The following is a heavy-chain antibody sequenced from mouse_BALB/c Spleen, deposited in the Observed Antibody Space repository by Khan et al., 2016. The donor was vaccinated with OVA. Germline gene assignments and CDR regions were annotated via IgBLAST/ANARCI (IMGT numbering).Heavy chain of an antibody. V-gene: IGHV5-6*02. Sequence: DVKLVESGGDLVKPGGSLKLSCAASGFTFSTYGMSWVRQAPDKRLEWVATVSTGGSYTYYPDSVKGRFTISRDNAKNTLYLQMSGLRSEDTAMFYCTRRAYYYDSEGFAYWGQGTLVTVSA. D-gene: IGHD1-1*01. CDR1: GFTFSTYG. J-gene: IGHJ3*01. CDR2: VSTGGSYT. CDR3: TRRAYYYDSEGFAY.